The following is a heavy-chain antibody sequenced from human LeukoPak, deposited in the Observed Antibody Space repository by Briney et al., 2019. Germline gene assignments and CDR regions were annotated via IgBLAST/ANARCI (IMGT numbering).Heavy chain of an antibody. J-gene: IGHJ3*02. CDR3: ARDRYYDSSGHAFDI. Sequence: SQTLSLTCTVSGGSISSGSYYWSWIRQPAGKGLEWIGRIYTSGSTNYNPSLKSRVTISVDTSKNQFSLKLSSVTAADTAVYYCARDRYYDSSGHAFDIWGQGTMVTVSS. V-gene: IGHV4-61*02. CDR1: GGSISSGSYY. CDR2: IYTSGST. D-gene: IGHD3-22*01.